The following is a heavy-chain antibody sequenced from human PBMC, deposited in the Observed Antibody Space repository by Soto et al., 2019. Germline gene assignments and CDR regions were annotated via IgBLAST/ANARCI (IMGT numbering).Heavy chain of an antibody. J-gene: IGHJ5*02. V-gene: IGHV4-4*02. CDR1: GGSISSSNW. CDR2: IYHSGST. D-gene: IGHD3-22*01. CDR3: ARASTYYYDSSGYSPYNWFDP. Sequence: PSETLSLTCAVSGGSISSSNWWSWVRQPPGKGLEWIGEIYHSGSTNYNPSLKSRVTISVDRSKNQFSLKLSSVTAADTAVYYCARASTYYYDSSGYSPYNWFDPWGQGTLVTVSS.